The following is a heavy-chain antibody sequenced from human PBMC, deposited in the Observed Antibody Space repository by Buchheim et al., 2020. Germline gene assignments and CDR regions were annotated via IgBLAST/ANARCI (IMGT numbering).Heavy chain of an antibody. CDR1: GFTFSADA. CDR2: ISGNGDTT. D-gene: IGHD7-27*01. CDR3: TEDPNWVSH. Sequence: EVRLLESGGDFVQPGGSLRLSCEASGFTFSADAMTWVRQAPGKGLEWVSIISGNGDTTYYANSVKGRFTVSRDNSKKTRYLQMNSLRVEDTALYYCTEDPNWVSHWGPGTL. J-gene: IGHJ4*02. V-gene: IGHV3-23*01.